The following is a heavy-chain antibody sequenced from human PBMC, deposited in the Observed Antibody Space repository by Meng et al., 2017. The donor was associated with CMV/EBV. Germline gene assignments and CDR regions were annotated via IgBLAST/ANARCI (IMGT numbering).Heavy chain of an antibody. CDR3: ARAVCSSTSCYTGRGWFDP. Sequence: GGSLRLSCAASGFTFSSYSMNWVRQAPGKGLEWVSSISSSSSYIYYADSVKGRFTISRDNAKNSLYLQMNSLRAEDTAVYYCARAVCSSTSCYTGRGWFDPWGQGTLVTVSS. V-gene: IGHV3-21*01. J-gene: IGHJ5*02. CDR1: GFTFSSYS. D-gene: IGHD2-2*02. CDR2: ISSSSSYI.